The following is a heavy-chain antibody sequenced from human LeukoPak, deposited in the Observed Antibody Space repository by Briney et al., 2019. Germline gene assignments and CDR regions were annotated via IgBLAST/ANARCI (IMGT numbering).Heavy chain of an antibody. CDR3: AKVDSRQSRSAFDI. CDR2: ITGSGGNT. Sequence: GGSLRLSCAASGFIFTNYAMTWVRQAPGQGLEWVSGITGSGGNTYYADSVKGRFTISRDNSKDTLYLQMDGLRVEDTAVYYCAKVDSRQSRSAFDIWGQGTLVTVSS. CDR1: GFIFTNYA. V-gene: IGHV3-23*01. J-gene: IGHJ3*02.